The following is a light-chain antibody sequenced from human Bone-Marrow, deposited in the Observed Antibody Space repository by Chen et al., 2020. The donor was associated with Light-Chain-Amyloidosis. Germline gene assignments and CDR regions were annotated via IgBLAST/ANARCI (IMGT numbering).Light chain of an antibody. CDR3: SSYTSTCTLV. Sequence: QSALTQPASVSGSPGQSITISCTGTSSDVGGDNHVSWYQQHPDKAPKLMIYEVTNRPSWVPGRFSGNKSDNAAPLTIAGLQTEDEADYFCSSYTSTCTLVFGSGTKVTVL. CDR2: EVT. V-gene: IGLV2-14*01. J-gene: IGLJ1*01. CDR1: SSDVGGDNH.